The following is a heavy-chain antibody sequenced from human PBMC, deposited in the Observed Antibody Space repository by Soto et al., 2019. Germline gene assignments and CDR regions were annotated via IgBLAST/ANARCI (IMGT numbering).Heavy chain of an antibody. J-gene: IGHJ4*02. CDR2: ISGSGGST. D-gene: IGHD2-2*01. Sequence: GGSLRLSCAASGFTFSSYAMSWVRQAPGKGLEWVSAISGSGGSTYYADSVKGRFTISRDNSKNTLYLQMNSLRAEDTAVYYCANARWPAQLNFDKWGQETRITVSS. V-gene: IGHV3-23*01. CDR1: GFTFSSYA. CDR3: ANARWPAQLNFDK.